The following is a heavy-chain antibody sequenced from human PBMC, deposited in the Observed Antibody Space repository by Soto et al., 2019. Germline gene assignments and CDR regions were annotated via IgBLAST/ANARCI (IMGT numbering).Heavy chain of an antibody. V-gene: IGHV4-39*01. J-gene: IGHJ4*02. Sequence: PSETLSLTCTVSGGSISSSSYYWGWIRQPPGKGLEWIGSIYYSGSTYYNPSLKSRVTISVDTSKNQFSLKLSSVTAADTAVYYCARHDGYSYGPSDYWGQGTLVTVS. CDR1: GGSISSSSYY. CDR3: ARHDGYSYGPSDY. D-gene: IGHD5-18*01. CDR2: IYYSGST.